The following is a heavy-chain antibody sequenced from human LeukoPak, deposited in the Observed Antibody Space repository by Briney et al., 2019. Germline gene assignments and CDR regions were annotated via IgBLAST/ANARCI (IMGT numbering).Heavy chain of an antibody. D-gene: IGHD3-10*01. J-gene: IGHJ6*02. CDR2: IYPGDSDT. CDR1: GYSFTSYW. CDR3: ASSAVTMVRGLDEDYYYGMDV. V-gene: IGHV5-51*01. Sequence: VESLKISCKGSGYSFTSYWIGWVRQMPGKGLEWMGIIYPGDSDTRYSPSFQGQVTISADKSISTAYLQWSSLKASDTAMYYCASSAVTMVRGLDEDYYYGMDVWGQGTTVTVSS.